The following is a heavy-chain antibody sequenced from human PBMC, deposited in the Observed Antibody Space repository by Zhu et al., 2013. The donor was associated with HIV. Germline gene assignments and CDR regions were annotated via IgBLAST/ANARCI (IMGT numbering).Heavy chain of an antibody. Sequence: QVQLQQWGAGLLKSSETLSLSCAVYGGSLSGYFWSWIRQPPGRGLEWIGEINHSGSTNYNPSLKSRVTISVDTSKNQFSLKLSSVTAADTAVYYCARRKEEQQLVPNWFDPWGQGTLVTASS. CDR2: INHSGST. J-gene: IGHJ5*02. V-gene: IGHV4-34*02. D-gene: IGHD6-13*01. CDR1: GGSLSGYF. CDR3: ARRKEEQQLVPNWFDP.